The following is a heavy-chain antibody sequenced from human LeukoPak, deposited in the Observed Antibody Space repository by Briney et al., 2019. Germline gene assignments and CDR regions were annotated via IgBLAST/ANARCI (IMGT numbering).Heavy chain of an antibody. D-gene: IGHD3-3*01. V-gene: IGHV3-15*01. J-gene: IGHJ6*03. Sequence: GGSLRLSCAASGFTFSNARMSWVRQAPGKGLEWVGRIKSKTDGGTTDYAAPVKGRFTISRDDSKNTLYLQMNSLKTEDTAVYYCTTPPGVRFLEWPYYYYMDVWGKGTTVTVSS. CDR1: GFTFSNAR. CDR3: TTPPGVRFLEWPYYYYMDV. CDR2: IKSKTDGGTT.